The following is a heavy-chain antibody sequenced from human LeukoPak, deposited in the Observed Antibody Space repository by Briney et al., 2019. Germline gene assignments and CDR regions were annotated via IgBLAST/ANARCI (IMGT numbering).Heavy chain of an antibody. Sequence: GESLPIFSKASGYSFTNYWIAWVRQTPGTGLEWMGTIYPGDSEARYIPSFQRQVTLSVDRSITTAYLQWPSLKASDTAIYYCARPYSTGIRDAYDMWGQGTMVIVSS. J-gene: IGHJ3*02. CDR3: ARPYSTGIRDAYDM. CDR2: IYPGDSEA. CDR1: GYSFTNYW. D-gene: IGHD2-8*02. V-gene: IGHV5-51*01.